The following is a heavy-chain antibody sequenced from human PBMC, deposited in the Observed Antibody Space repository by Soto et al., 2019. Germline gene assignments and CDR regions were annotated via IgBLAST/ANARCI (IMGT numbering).Heavy chain of an antibody. CDR1: GYIFVNYG. V-gene: IGHV1-18*01. CDR2: ISPYSGNT. CDR3: AMVDNYVTPTPEYV. J-gene: IGHJ6*02. D-gene: IGHD3-16*01. Sequence: QLQLVQSGDAVRKPGSSVKVSSKASGYIFVNYGIAWVRQAPGQGLEWMGWISPYSGNTHYASKVQGRLTMTTYTAASSADRELGSVTSDDTAVYDWAMVDNYVTPTPEYVWVQGTTVTFSS.